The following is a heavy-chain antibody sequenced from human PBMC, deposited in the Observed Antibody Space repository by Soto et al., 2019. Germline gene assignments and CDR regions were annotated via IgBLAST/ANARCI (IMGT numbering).Heavy chain of an antibody. CDR3: AREDCVGGTCYSLEGSFYYYMDV. J-gene: IGHJ6*03. D-gene: IGHD2-15*01. CDR1: GFTFSNYW. CDR2: INSDGSVS. V-gene: IGHV3-74*01. Sequence: EVQLVESGGGLVQPGGSLRLSCAASGFTFSNYWMYWVRQAPGKGLVWVSRINSDGSVSSYADSVKGRLTISRDNVKNTLYLQMDSLRAEATAVYYCAREDCVGGTCYSLEGSFYYYMDVWGKGTTVTVFS.